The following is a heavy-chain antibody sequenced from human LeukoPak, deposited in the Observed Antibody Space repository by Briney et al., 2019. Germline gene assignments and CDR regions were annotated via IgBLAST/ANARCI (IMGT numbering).Heavy chain of an antibody. CDR2: ISYDGSNK. Sequence: GGSLRLSCAASGFTFSSYAMHWVRQAPGKGLEWVAVISYDGSNKYYADSVKGRFTISRDSSKNTLYLQMNSLRAEDTAVYYCARAGPRSSGWKKYTWGFDYWGQGTLVTVSS. V-gene: IGHV3-30*04. J-gene: IGHJ4*02. D-gene: IGHD6-19*01. CDR1: GFTFSSYA. CDR3: ARAGPRSSGWKKYTWGFDY.